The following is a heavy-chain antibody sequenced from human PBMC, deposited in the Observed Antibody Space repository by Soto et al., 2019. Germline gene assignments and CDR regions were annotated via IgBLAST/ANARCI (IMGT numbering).Heavy chain of an antibody. D-gene: IGHD6-6*01. J-gene: IGHJ6*02. V-gene: IGHV1-2*04. CDR3: GRGRYSSSFYFYYGMDV. CDR2: INPNSGGT. CDR1: GYTFTGYY. Sequence: ASVKVSCKASGYTFTGYYMHWVRQAPGQGLEWMGWINPNSGGTNYAQKFQGWVTMTRDTSISTAYMELSRLRSDDTAVYYCGRGRYSSSFYFYYGMDVWGQGTTVTVSS.